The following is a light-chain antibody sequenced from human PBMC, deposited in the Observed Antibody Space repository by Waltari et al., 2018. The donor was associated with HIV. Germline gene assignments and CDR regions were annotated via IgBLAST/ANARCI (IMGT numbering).Light chain of an antibody. CDR1: GSNIVSNS. Sequence: QSILTQPPSTSGPPWQRVTIPCSGRGSNIVSNSVSWYQLLLGKAPKLLIYRNNQRPSGVPDRFSGSKSATSASLAIGGLRSEDEADYYCAAWDDSLSGPVFGGGTKLTVL. V-gene: IGLV1-47*01. CDR2: RNN. CDR3: AAWDDSLSGPV. J-gene: IGLJ3*02.